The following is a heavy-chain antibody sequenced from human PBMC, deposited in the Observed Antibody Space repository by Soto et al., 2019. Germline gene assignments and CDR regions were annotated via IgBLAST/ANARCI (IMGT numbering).Heavy chain of an antibody. J-gene: IGHJ6*02. D-gene: IGHD6-13*01. Sequence: PSETLSLTCTVSGGSISSYYWSWIRQPPGKGMEWIGYIYYSGSTYYNPSLKSRVTISVDTSKNQFSLKLSSVTPEDTAVYYCARDSSSSWYYYYGMDVWGQGTTVTVSS. CDR3: ARDSSSSWYYYYGMDV. CDR2: IYYSGST. CDR1: GGSISSYY. V-gene: IGHV4-59*12.